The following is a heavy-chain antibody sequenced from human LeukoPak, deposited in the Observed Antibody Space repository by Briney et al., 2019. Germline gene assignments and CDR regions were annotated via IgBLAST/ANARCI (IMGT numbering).Heavy chain of an antibody. J-gene: IGHJ4*02. CDR3: ASMQFSVTNFFDY. CDR1: GGSISRSSYY. CDR2: IYYSGST. V-gene: IGHV4-39*01. D-gene: IGHD5/OR15-5a*01. Sequence: SETLSLTCTVSGGSISRSSYYWGWIRQPPGKGLEWIGSIYYSGSTYYNPSLKSRVTISVDTSKNQFSLELSSVTAADTAVYYGASMQFSVTNFFDYWGQGTLVTVSS.